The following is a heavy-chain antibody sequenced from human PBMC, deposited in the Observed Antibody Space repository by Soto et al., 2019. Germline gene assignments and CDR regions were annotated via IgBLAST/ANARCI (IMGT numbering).Heavy chain of an antibody. V-gene: IGHV4-59*13. D-gene: IGHD2-2*01. CDR2: IYYTGST. CDR3: ARGSRLVPAAIVGYFFDF. J-gene: IGHJ4*02. CDR1: GGSISGYY. Sequence: NPSETLSLTCSVSGGSISGYYWSWLRQSPGKGLEWIGYIYYTGSTNYNPSLKSRVTMSVDTSKNHFSLGLSSVTAADTAMYYCARGSRLVPAAIVGYFFDFWGQGTLVTVSS.